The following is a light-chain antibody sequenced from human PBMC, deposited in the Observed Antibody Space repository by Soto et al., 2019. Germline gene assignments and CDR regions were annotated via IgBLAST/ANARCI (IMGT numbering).Light chain of an antibody. Sequence: EIVMTQSPATLSVSPGERATLSCRASQNVNDNLAWYQQKPGQAPRLLVYGASTRATGIPASFSGSGSGTEFTLTSGSLQSEDFAVYYCQQYNSWPLTFGAGTKVEIK. CDR2: GAS. V-gene: IGKV3D-15*01. J-gene: IGKJ4*01. CDR1: QNVNDN. CDR3: QQYNSWPLT.